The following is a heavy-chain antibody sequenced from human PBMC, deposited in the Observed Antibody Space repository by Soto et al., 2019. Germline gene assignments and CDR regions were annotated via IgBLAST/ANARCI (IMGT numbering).Heavy chain of an antibody. CDR1: GFTFSSYA. CDR2: ISYDGSNK. CDR3: ARQRFLDLYYCYGMDV. Sequence: QVQLVESGGGVVQPGRSLRLSCAASGFTFSSYAMHWVRQAPGKGLEWVAVISYDGSNKYYADSVKGRFTISRDNSKNTLYLQMNSLRAEDTAVYYCARQRFLDLYYCYGMDVWGQGTTVTVSS. J-gene: IGHJ6*02. V-gene: IGHV3-30-3*01. D-gene: IGHD3-3*01.